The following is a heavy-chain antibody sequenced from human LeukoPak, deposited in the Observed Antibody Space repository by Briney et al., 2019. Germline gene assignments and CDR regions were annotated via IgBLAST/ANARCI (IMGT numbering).Heavy chain of an antibody. J-gene: IGHJ6*03. CDR1: VVSCSGEW. V-gene: IGHV3-7*01. CDR2: IKQDGSEK. D-gene: IGHD3-22*01. CDR3: AGGNYYDSSGYSSDSYYMDV. Sequence: WCALTLLCATSVVSCSGEWVSWFRQSPGQGLEWVANIKQDGSEKYYVDSVKGRFTISRDNAKNSLYLQMNSLRAEDTAVYYCAGGNYYDSSGYSSDSYYMDVWGKGTTVTVSS.